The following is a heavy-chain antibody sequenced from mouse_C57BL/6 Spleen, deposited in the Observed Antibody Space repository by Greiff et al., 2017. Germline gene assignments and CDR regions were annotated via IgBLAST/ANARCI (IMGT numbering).Heavy chain of an antibody. D-gene: IGHD1-1*01. CDR2: IDPENGDT. Sequence: VQLQQSGAELVRPGASVKLSCTASGFNIKDDYMHWVKQRPEQGLEWIGWIDPENGDTEYASKFQGKATITADTSSNTAYLQLSSLTSEDTAVYYCTTFYYYGSSSFDYWGQGTTLTVSS. J-gene: IGHJ2*01. V-gene: IGHV14-4*01. CDR3: TTFYYYGSSSFDY. CDR1: GFNIKDDY.